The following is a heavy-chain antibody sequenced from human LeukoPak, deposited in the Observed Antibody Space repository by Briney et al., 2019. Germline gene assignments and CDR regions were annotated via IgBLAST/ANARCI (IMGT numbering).Heavy chain of an antibody. V-gene: IGHV3-74*01. Sequence: PGGSLRLSCAASGFTFSSYWMHWVRQTPGKGVVWVSRIRGDGGTASYADSVKGRFTISRDNAKNTLYLQMNSLRAEDTAVYYCVRGRYPDWSDAFDIWGQGTMVTVSS. CDR2: IRGDGGTA. D-gene: IGHD3-9*01. CDR3: VRGRYPDWSDAFDI. CDR1: GFTFSSYW. J-gene: IGHJ3*02.